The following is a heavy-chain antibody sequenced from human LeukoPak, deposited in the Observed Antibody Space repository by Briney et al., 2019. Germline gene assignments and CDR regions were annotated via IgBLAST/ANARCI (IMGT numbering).Heavy chain of an antibody. CDR2: IYYSGST. J-gene: IGHJ4*02. CDR1: GGSISSGSYY. CDR3: ARHGNSDTEIDY. V-gene: IGHV4-61*01. Sequence: SETLSLTCTVSGGSISSGSYYWSWIRQPPGKGLEWIGYIYYSGSTNYNPSLKSRVTISVDTSKNQFSLKLSSVTAADTAVYYCARHGNSDTEIDYWGQGTLVTVSS. D-gene: IGHD5-12*01.